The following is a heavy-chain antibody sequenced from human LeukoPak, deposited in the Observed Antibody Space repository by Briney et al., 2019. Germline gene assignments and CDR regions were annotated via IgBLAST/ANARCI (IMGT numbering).Heavy chain of an antibody. CDR3: ATSRGPYDSSGYSSGDDAFDI. D-gene: IGHD3-22*01. J-gene: IGHJ3*02. CDR1: GGSISSYY. V-gene: IGHV4-59*01. CDR2: IYYSGST. Sequence: SETLSLTCTVSGGSISSYYWSWIRQPPGKGLEWLGYIYYSGSTNYNPSLKSRVTISVDTSKNQFSLKLSSVTAADTAVYYCATSRGPYDSSGYSSGDDAFDIWGQGTMVTVSS.